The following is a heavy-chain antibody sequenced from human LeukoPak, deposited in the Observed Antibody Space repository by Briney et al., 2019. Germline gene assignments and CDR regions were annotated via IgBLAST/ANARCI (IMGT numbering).Heavy chain of an antibody. CDR2: ISGSSAYI. CDR1: GFTFSSYS. J-gene: IGHJ4*02. CDR3: ARDSRITMVRGVTPPGY. D-gene: IGHD3-10*01. Sequence: PGGSLRLSCAAPGFTFSSYSMNWVRQAPGKGLEWVSSISGSSAYIYYADSVKGRFTISRDNAKNSLYVQMNSLRAEDTAVYYCARDSRITMVRGVTPPGYWGQGTLVTVSS. V-gene: IGHV3-21*06.